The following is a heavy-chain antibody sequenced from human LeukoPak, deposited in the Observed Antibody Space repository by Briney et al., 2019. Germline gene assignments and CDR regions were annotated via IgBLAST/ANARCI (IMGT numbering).Heavy chain of an antibody. Sequence: GGSLRLSCAASGFTFSSYWMSWVRQAPGKGLEWVANIKQDGSEKYYVDSVKGRFTISRDNAKNSLYLQMNSLRAEDTAVYYCARYRYGSGSYYNYWGQGTLVTVSS. D-gene: IGHD3-10*01. V-gene: IGHV3-7*01. CDR1: GFTFSSYW. J-gene: IGHJ4*02. CDR3: ARYRYGSGSYYNY. CDR2: IKQDGSEK.